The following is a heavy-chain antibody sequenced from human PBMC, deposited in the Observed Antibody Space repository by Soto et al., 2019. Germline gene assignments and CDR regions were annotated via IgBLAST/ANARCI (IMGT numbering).Heavy chain of an antibody. CDR2: ISGGGGNT. J-gene: IGHJ4*02. V-gene: IGHV3-23*01. Sequence: GGSLRLSCAASGFTISTYAMSWVRQAPGKGLEWVSGISGGGGNTYYAAPVKGRFTISRDTSKNTLYLQMNSLRAEDTALYYCATFGGYYMAYFDYWGQGSLVTVSS. CDR3: ATFGGYYMAYFDY. D-gene: IGHD3-22*01. CDR1: GFTISTYA.